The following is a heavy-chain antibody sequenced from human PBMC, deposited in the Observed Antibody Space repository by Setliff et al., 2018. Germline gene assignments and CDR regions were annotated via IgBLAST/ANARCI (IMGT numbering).Heavy chain of an antibody. J-gene: IGHJ4*02. D-gene: IGHD6-6*01. V-gene: IGHV1-18*01. CDR2: ISAYNGNT. CDR3: ARGDSSYYFDY. CDR1: GYTFTSYG. Sequence: ASVKVSCKASGYTFTSYGISWVRQAPGQGLEWMGWISAYNGNTRYSQNFQDRVTITRDTSASTAYMELSSLRSEDTAVYYCARGDSSYYFDYWGQGTLVTVSS.